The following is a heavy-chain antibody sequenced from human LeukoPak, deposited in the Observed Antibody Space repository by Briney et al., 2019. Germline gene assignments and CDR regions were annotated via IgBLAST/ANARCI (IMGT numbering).Heavy chain of an antibody. CDR2: INSGGSA. CDR1: GFTVSSSY. CDR3: AKDPTTPLLWFGESRVWFDP. J-gene: IGHJ5*02. Sequence: GGSLKLSCEASGFTVSSSYMSWVRQAPGKGLEWVSLINSGGSAYYADSVKGRFTISRDNAKNSLYLQMNSLRAEDTALYYCAKDPTTPLLWFGESRVWFDPWGQGTLVTVSS. V-gene: IGHV3-53*05. D-gene: IGHD3-10*01.